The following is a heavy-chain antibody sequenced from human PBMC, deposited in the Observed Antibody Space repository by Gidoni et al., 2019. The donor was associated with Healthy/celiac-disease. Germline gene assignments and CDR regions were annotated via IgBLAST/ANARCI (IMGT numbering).Heavy chain of an antibody. V-gene: IGHV3-21*01. CDR3: ARDGGLLWFGENTVFDY. CDR1: GFTFSSYS. J-gene: IGHJ4*02. D-gene: IGHD3-10*01. CDR2: ISSSSSYI. Sequence: EVQLVESGGGLVKPGGSLRLSCAASGFTFSSYSMNWVRQAPGKGREWVSSISSSSSYIYYADSVKGRFTISRDNAKNSLYLQMNSLRAEDTAVYYCARDGGLLWFGENTVFDYWGQGTLVTVSS.